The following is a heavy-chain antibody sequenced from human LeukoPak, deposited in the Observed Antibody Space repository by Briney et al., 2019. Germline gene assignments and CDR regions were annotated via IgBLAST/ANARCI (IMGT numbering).Heavy chain of an antibody. CDR3: ARGSIAARPYYYYMDV. CDR1: GGSISSYY. J-gene: IGHJ6*03. D-gene: IGHD6-6*01. Sequence: SETLSLTCTVSGGSISSYYWSWIRQPPGKGLEWIGYIYYSGRTNYNPSHKSAVTISVVTSKSQFSLKLSSVTAADTAAYYCARGSIAARPYYYYMDVWGKGTTVTVSS. CDR2: IYYSGRT. V-gene: IGHV4-59*01.